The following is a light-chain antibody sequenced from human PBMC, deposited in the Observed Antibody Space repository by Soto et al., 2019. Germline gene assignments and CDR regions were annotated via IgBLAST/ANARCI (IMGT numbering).Light chain of an antibody. CDR1: QGISTY. CDR3: QKYNSPPWT. V-gene: IGKV1-27*01. Sequence: DIQMTQSPSSLSASVGDRVTITCRASQGISTYLAWYQQKPGKVPKLLIYAASTLQSGVPSRFSGSGSGTDFTLTISSLQPEDVATYYCQKYNSPPWTFGQGTKVEIK. CDR2: AAS. J-gene: IGKJ1*01.